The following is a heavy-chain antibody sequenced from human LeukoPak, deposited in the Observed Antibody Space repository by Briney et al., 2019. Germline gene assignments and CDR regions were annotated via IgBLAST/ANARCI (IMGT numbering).Heavy chain of an antibody. D-gene: IGHD3-10*01. Sequence: GGSLRLSCAASGFTFGSYGMHWVRQAPGKGLEWVAFIRYDGSNKYYADSVKGRFTISRDNSKNTLYLQMNSLRAEDTAVYYCAKDKVLGSGYYFDYWGQGTLVTVSS. CDR3: AKDKVLGSGYYFDY. CDR2: IRYDGSNK. V-gene: IGHV3-30*02. J-gene: IGHJ4*02. CDR1: GFTFGSYG.